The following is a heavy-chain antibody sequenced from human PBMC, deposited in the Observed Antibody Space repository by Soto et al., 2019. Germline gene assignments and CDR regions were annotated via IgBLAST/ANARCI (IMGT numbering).Heavy chain of an antibody. CDR3: AKPPHFDFWSGYNHYFAY. V-gene: IGHV3-23*01. Sequence: EVQLLESGGDLVQTGGSLRLSCAAAGFTFDTYGMSWVRQAPGKGLEWVAGISGSGGSTHYANSVKGRFTISRDNSKYTLYLQRSSLRAEDTAVYFCAKPPHFDFWSGYNHYFAYWGQGTLVTVSS. D-gene: IGHD3-3*01. CDR1: GFTFDTYG. J-gene: IGHJ4*02. CDR2: ISGSGGST.